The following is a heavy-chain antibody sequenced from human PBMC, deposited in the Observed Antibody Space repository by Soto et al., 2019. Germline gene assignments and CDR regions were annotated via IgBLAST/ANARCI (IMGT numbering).Heavy chain of an antibody. CDR2: INPNSGGT. CDR1: GYTFTGYY. V-gene: IGHV1-2*04. J-gene: IGHJ4*02. Sequence: QVQLVQSGAEVKKPGASVKVSCKASGYTFTGYYMHWVRQAPGQGLEGMGWINPNSGGTNYAQKFQGWVTMTSDTSSSTAYMELSRVRSDDTAVYYWVRTVDTAMVDFDYWGQGTRVTVSS. CDR3: VRTVDTAMVDFDY. D-gene: IGHD5-18*01.